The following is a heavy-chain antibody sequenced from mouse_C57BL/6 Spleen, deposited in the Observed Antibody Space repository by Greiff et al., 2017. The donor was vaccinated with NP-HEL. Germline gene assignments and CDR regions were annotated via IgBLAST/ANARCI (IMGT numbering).Heavy chain of an antibody. V-gene: IGHV1-64*01. J-gene: IGHJ1*03. CDR2: IHPNSGST. CDR3: ARCPGSSPAHWYFDV. D-gene: IGHD1-1*01. Sequence: QVQLQQPGAELVKPGASVKLSCKASGYTFTSYWMHWVKQRPGQGLEWIGMIHPNSGSTNYNEKFKSKATLTVDKSSSTAYMQLSSLTSEDSAVYYCARCPGSSPAHWYFDVWGTGTTVTVSS. CDR1: GYTFTSYW.